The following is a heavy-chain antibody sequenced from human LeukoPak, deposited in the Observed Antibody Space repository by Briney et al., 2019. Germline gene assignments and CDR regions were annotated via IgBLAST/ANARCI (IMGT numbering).Heavy chain of an antibody. CDR2: IRYDGSNK. V-gene: IGHV3-30*02. CDR3: AKTRTAERITMVRGVISSGYFDY. J-gene: IGHJ4*02. D-gene: IGHD3-10*01. CDR1: GFTFSSYG. Sequence: GGSLRLSCAASGFTFSSYGMHWVRQAPGKGLEWVAFIRYDGSNKYYADSVKGRFTISRDNSKNTLYLQMNSLRAEDTAVYYCAKTRTAERITMVRGVISSGYFDYWGQGTLVTVSS.